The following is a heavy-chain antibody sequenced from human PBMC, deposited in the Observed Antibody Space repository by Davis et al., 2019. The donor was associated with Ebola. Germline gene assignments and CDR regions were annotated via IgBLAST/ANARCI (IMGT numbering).Heavy chain of an antibody. J-gene: IGHJ3*02. CDR2: INPSGGST. D-gene: IGHD2-15*01. CDR3: ARDLVADDAFDI. V-gene: IGHV1-69*04. Sequence: SVKVSCKASGGTFSSYAISWVRQAPGQGLEWMGIINPSGGSTNYAQKFQGRVTITADKSTSTAYMELSSLRSEDTAVYYCARDLVADDAFDIWGQGTMVTVSS. CDR1: GGTFSSYA.